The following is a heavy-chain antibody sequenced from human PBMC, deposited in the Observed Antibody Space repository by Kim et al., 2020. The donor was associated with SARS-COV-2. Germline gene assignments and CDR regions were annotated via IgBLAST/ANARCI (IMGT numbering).Heavy chain of an antibody. J-gene: IGHJ6*02. D-gene: IGHD6-6*01. CDR2: IYYSGST. CDR1: GGSISSSSYY. Sequence: SETLSLTCTVSGGSISSSSYYWGWIRQPPGKGLEWIGSIYYSGSTYYNPSLKSRVTISVDTSKNQFSLKLSSVTAADTAVYYCARHVSSIAARAYYYYYGMDVCGQGTTVTVSS. V-gene: IGHV4-39*01. CDR3: ARHVSSIAARAYYYYYGMDV.